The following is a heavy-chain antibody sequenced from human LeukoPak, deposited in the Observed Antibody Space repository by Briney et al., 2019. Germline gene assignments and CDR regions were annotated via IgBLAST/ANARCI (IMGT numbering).Heavy chain of an antibody. CDR3: ARGLIYDSSGYYWFDP. J-gene: IGHJ5*02. V-gene: IGHV1-69*13. CDR1: GGTFSSYA. Sequence: SVKVSCKASGGTFSSYAISWVRQAPGQGLEWMGGIIPIFGTANYAQKFQGRVTITADESTRTAYMELSSLRSEDTAVYYCARGLIYDSSGYYWFDPWGQGTLVTVSS. CDR2: IIPIFGTA. D-gene: IGHD3-22*01.